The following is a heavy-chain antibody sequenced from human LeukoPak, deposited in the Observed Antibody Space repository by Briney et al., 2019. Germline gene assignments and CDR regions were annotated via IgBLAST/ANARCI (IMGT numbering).Heavy chain of an antibody. CDR3: ARDRVNYYYGSGSTSLFDY. Sequence: PGGSLRLSCAASGFTFRDYYMSWIRQAPGKGLEWVSYISSSGSTIYYADSVKGRFTISRDNAKNSLYLQMNSLRAEDTAVYYCARDRVNYYYGSGSTSLFDYWGQGTLVTVSS. CDR2: ISSSGSTI. D-gene: IGHD3-10*01. J-gene: IGHJ4*02. CDR1: GFTFRDYY. V-gene: IGHV3-11*01.